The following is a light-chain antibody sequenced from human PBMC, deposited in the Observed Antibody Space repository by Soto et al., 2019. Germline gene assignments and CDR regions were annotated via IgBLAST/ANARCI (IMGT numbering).Light chain of an antibody. Sequence: EIVLTQSPDTLYLSPGEGATLSCRASQRVNSSYLAWYQQKPGQPPRLLISGASDRATGVPARVSGSGYGTDFTLTISRLEPEDFAVYYCQQYVNSPVTFGQGTKLQIK. CDR3: QQYVNSPVT. CDR2: GAS. V-gene: IGKV3-20*01. J-gene: IGKJ2*01. CDR1: QRVNSSY.